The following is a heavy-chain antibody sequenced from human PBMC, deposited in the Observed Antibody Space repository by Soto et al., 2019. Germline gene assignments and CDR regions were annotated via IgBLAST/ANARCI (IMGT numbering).Heavy chain of an antibody. D-gene: IGHD1-1*01. CDR3: AKDPYNHRFDS. Sequence: GGSLRLSCAASGFPFSRHAMAWVRRAAGRGLEWVATIGSDGSTYHAESVKGRFSISRDNYGNMLHLQLNSLRVEDTGIYYCAKDPYNHRFDSWGQGTLVTVSS. CDR2: IGSDGST. V-gene: IGHV3-23*01. J-gene: IGHJ4*02. CDR1: GFPFSRHA.